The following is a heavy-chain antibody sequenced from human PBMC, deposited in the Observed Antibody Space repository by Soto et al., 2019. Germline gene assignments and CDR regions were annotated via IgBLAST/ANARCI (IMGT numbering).Heavy chain of an antibody. CDR3: ARRDSGGFYRFFDS. CDR1: GGSLSTNP. J-gene: IGHJ4*02. V-gene: IGHV1-69*06. Sequence: QVQLVQSGTEVKKPGSSVKVSCKASGGSLSTNPISWVRQPPGQGLEWMGGTGSGTGPGNHAQQYQGRLTVTADKSTSTVYMELTNLSSEDTAVYYCARRDSGGFYRFFDSWGQGTLVTVSS. CDR2: TGSGTGPG. D-gene: IGHD2-15*01.